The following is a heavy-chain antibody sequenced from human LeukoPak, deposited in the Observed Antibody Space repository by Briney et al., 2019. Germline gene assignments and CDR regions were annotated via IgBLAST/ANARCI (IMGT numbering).Heavy chain of an antibody. CDR3: ARVPGLRFLECLPNYDY. CDR2: IKQDGSEK. Sequence: GGSLRLSCAASGFTFSSYWMSWVRQAPGKGLEWVANIKQDGSEKYYVDSVKGRFTISRDNAKNSLYLQMNSLRAEDTAVYYCARVPGLRFLECLPNYDYWGQGPLVTVSS. CDR1: GFTFSSYW. J-gene: IGHJ4*02. D-gene: IGHD3-3*01. V-gene: IGHV3-7*01.